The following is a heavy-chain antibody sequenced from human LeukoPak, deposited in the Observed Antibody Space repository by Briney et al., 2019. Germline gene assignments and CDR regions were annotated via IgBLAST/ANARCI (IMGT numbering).Heavy chain of an antibody. CDR3: ARRSSGWYPVYGMDV. D-gene: IGHD6-19*01. CDR1: GYTFTSYG. CDR2: ISAYNGNT. J-gene: IGHJ6*02. Sequence: ASVKVSCKASGYTFTSYGISWVRQAPGQGLEWMGWISAYNGNTNYAQKLQGRVTMTTDTSTSTAYMELRSLRSDDTAVYYCARRSSGWYPVYGMDVWGQGTTVTGSS. V-gene: IGHV1-18*01.